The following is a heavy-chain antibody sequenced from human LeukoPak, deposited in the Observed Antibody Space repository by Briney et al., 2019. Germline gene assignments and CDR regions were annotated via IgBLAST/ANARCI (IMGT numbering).Heavy chain of an antibody. CDR2: IYHSGST. CDR3: ARGPPNGHDDTTDYYVPACLDF. CDR1: GYSISSGYY. D-gene: IGHD3-22*01. J-gene: IGHJ4*02. V-gene: IGHV4-38-2*02. Sequence: SETLSLTCTVSGYSISSGYYWGWIRQPPGKGLEWIGSIYHSGSTYYNPSLKSRVTISVDTSKNQFSLKLNSVTAADTAVYYCARGPPNGHDDTTDYYVPACLDFWGQGTLVTVSS.